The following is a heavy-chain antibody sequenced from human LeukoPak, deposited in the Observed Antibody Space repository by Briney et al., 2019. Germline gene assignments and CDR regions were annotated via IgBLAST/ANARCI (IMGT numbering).Heavy chain of an antibody. CDR2: IYYIGST. CDR1: GGSISYYY. Sequence: KPSETLSLTCAVSGGSISYYYWSWIRQPPGKRLEWIGYIYYIGSTNYNPSLESRVTISVDTSNNHFSLKLSSVTAADTAVYYCARQSRPGYNSGWYLDSWGQGTLVTVSS. J-gene: IGHJ4*02. CDR3: ARQSRPGYNSGWYLDS. D-gene: IGHD6-19*01. V-gene: IGHV4-59*08.